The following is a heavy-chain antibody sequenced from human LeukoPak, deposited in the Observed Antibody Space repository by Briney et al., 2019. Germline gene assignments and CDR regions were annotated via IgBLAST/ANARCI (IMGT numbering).Heavy chain of an antibody. D-gene: IGHD2-2*01. Sequence: GGSLRLSCAASGFTFSGSAMHWVRQASGKGLEWVGRIRSKANSYATAYAASVKGRFTISRDGSKNTAYLQMNSLKTEDTAVYYCTRQGGYCSSTSCYHFDYWGQGTLVTVSS. CDR1: GFTFSGSA. J-gene: IGHJ4*02. CDR2: IRSKANSYAT. V-gene: IGHV3-73*01. CDR3: TRQGGYCSSTSCYHFDY.